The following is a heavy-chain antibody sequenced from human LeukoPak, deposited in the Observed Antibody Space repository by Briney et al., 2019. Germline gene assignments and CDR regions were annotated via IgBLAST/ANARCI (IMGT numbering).Heavy chain of an antibody. J-gene: IGHJ3*02. CDR3: ARLGIVGAHDAFDI. Sequence: PGGSLRLSCAASRFSFNSYVMSWVRQAPGKGLECVSGISATGDNTYYADSVKGRFTISRDNSKNTLYLQMNSLRAEDTAVYYCARLGIVGAHDAFDIWGQGTMVTVSS. V-gene: IGHV3-23*01. CDR2: ISATGDNT. CDR1: RFSFNSYV. D-gene: IGHD1-26*01.